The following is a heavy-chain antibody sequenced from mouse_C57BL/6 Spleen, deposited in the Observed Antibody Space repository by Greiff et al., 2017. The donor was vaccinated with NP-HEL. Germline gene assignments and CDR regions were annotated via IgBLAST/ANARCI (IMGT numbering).Heavy chain of an antibody. CDR1: GFTFSDYG. D-gene: IGHD1-1*01. Sequence: DVMLVEPGGGLVKPGGSLKLSCAASGFTFSDYGMHWVRQAPEQGLEWVAYISSGSSTIYYAETVKGRFTISRDNAKNTLFLQMTSLRSEDTAMYYCARRVLDYAMDYWGQGTSVTVSS. CDR3: ARRVLDYAMDY. CDR2: ISSGSSTI. J-gene: IGHJ4*01. V-gene: IGHV5-17*01.